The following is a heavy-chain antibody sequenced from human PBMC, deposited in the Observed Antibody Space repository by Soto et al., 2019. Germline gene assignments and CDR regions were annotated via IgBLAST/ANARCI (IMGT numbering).Heavy chain of an antibody. D-gene: IGHD2-21*01. CDR2: INHSGST. CDR1: GGSFSGYI. V-gene: IGHV4-34*01. J-gene: IGHJ4*02. CDR3: ARGLITWISYSGDWYYFDY. Sequence: QVQLQQWGAGLLTPSDTLSLPCAVHGGSFSGYIWTWIRQPPGKGLQWIGQINHSGSTYYNPSLKSLVSTSLYTSNYQFSLELDSLTAADTAVYYCARGLITWISYSGDWYYFDYWGQGTPVTCSS.